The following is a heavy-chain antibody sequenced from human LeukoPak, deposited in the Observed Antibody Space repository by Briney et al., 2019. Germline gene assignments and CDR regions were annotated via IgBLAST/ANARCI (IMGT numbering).Heavy chain of an antibody. CDR2: IYTSGST. CDR1: GGSISSYY. J-gene: IGHJ4*02. D-gene: IGHD3-3*01. CDR3: AKSPRISIFGVLIYFFDY. Sequence: SETLSLTCTVSGGSISSYYWSWIRQPAGKGLEWIGRIYTSGSTNYNPSLKSRVTMSVDTSKNQFSLKLSSVTAADTAVYYCAKSPRISIFGVLIYFFDYWGQGTLVTVSS. V-gene: IGHV4-4*07.